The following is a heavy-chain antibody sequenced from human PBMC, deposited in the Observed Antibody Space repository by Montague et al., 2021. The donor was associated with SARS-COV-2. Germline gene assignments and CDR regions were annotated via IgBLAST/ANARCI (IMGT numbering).Heavy chain of an antibody. Sequence: CAISGDSVSSNTAAWNWIRQSPSRGLEWLGRTYYRSKWYYDYAVSVESRMTISPDTSKNQFSLQLSSVTPEDRAVYYCARGPRYSLSWSFDYWGQGTLVTVSS. CDR3: ARGPRYSLSWSFDY. D-gene: IGHD6-13*01. J-gene: IGHJ4*02. CDR2: TYYRSKWYY. V-gene: IGHV6-1*01. CDR1: GDSVSSNTAA.